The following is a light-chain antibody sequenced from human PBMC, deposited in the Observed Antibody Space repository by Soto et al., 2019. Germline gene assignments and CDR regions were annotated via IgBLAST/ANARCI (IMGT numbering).Light chain of an antibody. V-gene: IGKV1-5*01. Sequence: IQMTQSPSTLSASVGDRVTITCRASQSISSWLAWYQQKPGKAPKLLIYDASSLESGVPSTFSGSGSGTDFTLTISRLEPEDFAVYYCQQYGSSPPWTFGQGTKVDIK. CDR3: QQYGSSPPWT. CDR1: QSISSW. J-gene: IGKJ1*01. CDR2: DAS.